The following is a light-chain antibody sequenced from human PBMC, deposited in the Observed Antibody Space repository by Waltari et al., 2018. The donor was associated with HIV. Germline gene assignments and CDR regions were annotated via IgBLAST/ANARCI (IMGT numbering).Light chain of an antibody. CDR3: AAWDASLSAWV. J-gene: IGLJ3*02. CDR1: SSNIGSNY. CDR2: MNN. V-gene: IGLV1-47*01. Sequence: QSVLTQPPSASGTPGQRVPISCSGSSSNIGSNYVYWYQQLPGTAPKLLIYMNNQRPAGVPDRFSGSKSGTSASLAISGLRSEDEADYYCAAWDASLSAWVFGGGTKLTVL.